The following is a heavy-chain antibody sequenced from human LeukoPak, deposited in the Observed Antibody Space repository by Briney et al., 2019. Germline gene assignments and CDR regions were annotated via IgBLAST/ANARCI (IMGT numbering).Heavy chain of an antibody. V-gene: IGHV1-69*13. Sequence: SVKVSCKASGGTFSSYAISWVRQAPGQGLEWMGGIIPIFGTANYAQKFQGRVTITADESTSTVYMELSSLRSEDTAVYYCAREFTIFGVVIIRGNWFDPWGQGTLVTVSS. CDR2: IIPIFGTA. CDR3: AREFTIFGVVIIRGNWFDP. J-gene: IGHJ5*02. CDR1: GGTFSSYA. D-gene: IGHD3-3*01.